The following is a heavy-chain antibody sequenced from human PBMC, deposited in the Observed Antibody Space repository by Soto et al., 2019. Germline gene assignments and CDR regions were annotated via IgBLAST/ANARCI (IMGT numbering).Heavy chain of an antibody. J-gene: IGHJ6*02. CDR1: GFTFSSYS. V-gene: IGHV3-21*01. CDR3: ARDPPDYGMDV. CDR2: ISSSSSYI. Sequence: GGSLRLSCAASGFTFSSYSMNWVRQAPGKGLEWVSSISSSSSYIYYADSVKGRFTISRDNAKNSLYLQMNSLRAEDTAVYYCARDPPDYGMDVWGQGTTVTGSS.